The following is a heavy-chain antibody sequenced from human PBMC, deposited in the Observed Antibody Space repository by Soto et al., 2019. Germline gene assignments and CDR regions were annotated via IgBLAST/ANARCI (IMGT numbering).Heavy chain of an antibody. CDR3: ARVLGGSYYYFDY. CDR1: GFTFSSYS. D-gene: IGHD1-26*01. V-gene: IGHV3-21*01. CDR2: ISSSSSDI. J-gene: IGHJ4*02. Sequence: GGSLRLSCAASGFTFSSYSMNWVRQAPGKGLEWVSSISSSSSDIYYADSVKGRFTISRDNAKNSLYLQMNSLRAEDTAVYYCARVLGGSYYYFDYWGQGTLVTVSS.